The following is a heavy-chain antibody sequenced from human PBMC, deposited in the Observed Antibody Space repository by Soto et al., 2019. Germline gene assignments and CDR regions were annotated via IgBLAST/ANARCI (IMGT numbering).Heavy chain of an antibody. Sequence: QVQLQESGPGLVKPSQTLSLTCTVSGGSISSGGYYWSWIRQHPGKGLEWIGYIYYSGSTYYNPSVESRVTISVDTSKNQFSLRLSSVTAADTAVYYGAGGGHIHRLYYFDYWGQGTLVTVSS. CDR1: GGSISSGGYY. J-gene: IGHJ4*02. V-gene: IGHV4-31*03. CDR2: IYYSGST. CDR3: AGGGHIHRLYYFDY. D-gene: IGHD2-15*01.